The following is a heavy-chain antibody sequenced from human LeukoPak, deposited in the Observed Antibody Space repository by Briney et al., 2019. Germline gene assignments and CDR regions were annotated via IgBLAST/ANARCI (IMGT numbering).Heavy chain of an antibody. V-gene: IGHV1-2*02. J-gene: IGHJ4*02. CDR1: GYTFTGNY. D-gene: IGHD6-19*01. CDR2: INPNSGDT. CDR3: VRAGSGSGWYFDY. Sequence: ASVKVSCKSSGYTFTGNYMHWVRQAPGQGLEWMGWINPNSGDTKYAQNFQGRVTMTRDTSTTTTYMELSSLRSDDTAVYYCVRAGSGSGWYFDYWGQGTLVTVSS.